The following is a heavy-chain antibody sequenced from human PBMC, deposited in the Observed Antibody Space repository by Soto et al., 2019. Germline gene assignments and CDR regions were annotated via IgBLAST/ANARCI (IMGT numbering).Heavy chain of an antibody. V-gene: IGHV3-23*01. Sequence: GGSLRLSCAASGFTFSFYAMSWVRQAPGKGLEWVSTIGGSGGGGGATYADFVRGRFTVSRDNSKNTLYLQMNSLRAEDTAIYYCAKDAPGSSLLSDYWGRGTLVTVSS. CDR1: GFTFSFYA. CDR3: AKDAPGSSLLSDY. CDR2: IGGSGGGGGA. D-gene: IGHD2-2*01. J-gene: IGHJ4*02.